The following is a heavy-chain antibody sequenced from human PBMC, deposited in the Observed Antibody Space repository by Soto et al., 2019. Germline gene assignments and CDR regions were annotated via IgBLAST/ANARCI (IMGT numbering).Heavy chain of an antibody. Sequence: DTLSLACNVSGADLNTYSWTWIRQPAGKGLEWIGRIYTSASINYNPSLKGRVTLSVDTSTNQVSLRLASVTAAETAVYYCARDREAGYNFYYGMDVWGQGSPVTVSS. CDR1: GADLNTYS. J-gene: IGHJ6*02. V-gene: IGHV4-4*07. CDR2: IYTSASI. CDR3: ARDREAGYNFYYGMDV. D-gene: IGHD6-19*01.